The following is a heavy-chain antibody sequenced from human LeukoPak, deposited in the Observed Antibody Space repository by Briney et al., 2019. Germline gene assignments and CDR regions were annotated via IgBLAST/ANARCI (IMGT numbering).Heavy chain of an antibody. Sequence: GGSLRLSCAASGFTVSNYMSWVRQAPGKGLEWVSVIYSGGGAYYSNSVKGRFTISIDNSKNTLYLQMNSLRAEDTAVYYCASTSRDGSGHHWEWGQGTLVTVSS. CDR3: ASTSRDGSGHHWE. J-gene: IGHJ4*02. D-gene: IGHD3-22*01. CDR1: GFTVSNY. CDR2: IYSGGGA. V-gene: IGHV3-66*01.